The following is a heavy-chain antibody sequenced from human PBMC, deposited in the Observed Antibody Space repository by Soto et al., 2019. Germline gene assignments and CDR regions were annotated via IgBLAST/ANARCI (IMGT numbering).Heavy chain of an antibody. CDR2: INAGNGNT. CDR3: ERGSGPMIEWH. J-gene: IGHJ4*02. D-gene: IGHD3-22*01. Sequence: QVQLVQSGAEEKKPGASVKVSCKASGYTFTSYAMHWVRQAPGQRLEWMGWINAGNGNTKYSQKFQGRVTITRDTSASTAYMELSSLRSEDTAVYYCERGSGPMIEWHWGQGTLVTVSS. CDR1: GYTFTSYA. V-gene: IGHV1-3*05.